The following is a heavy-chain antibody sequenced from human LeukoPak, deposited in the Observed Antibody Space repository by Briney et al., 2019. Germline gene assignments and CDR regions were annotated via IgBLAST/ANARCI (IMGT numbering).Heavy chain of an antibody. D-gene: IGHD6-19*01. CDR2: LSGSGATT. V-gene: IGHV3-23*01. J-gene: IGHJ4*02. Sequence: GGSLRLSCAASGFTFSTYALNWVRQAPGKGLEWVSALSGSGATTYYADSVNGRFTISRDSSKNTLYLQMNSLRVEDTAVYYCARKSPSTGWYGGFDYWGQGTLVTVSS. CDR3: ARKSPSTGWYGGFDY. CDR1: GFTFSTYA.